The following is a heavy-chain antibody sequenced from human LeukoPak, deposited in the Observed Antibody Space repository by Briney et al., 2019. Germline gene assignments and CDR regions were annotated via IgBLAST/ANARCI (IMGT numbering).Heavy chain of an antibody. J-gene: IGHJ4*02. D-gene: IGHD4-17*01. Sequence: ASVKVSCKASGYTFTVYYMHWLRQAPGQGLEWMGWINPNSGGTNYAQKFQGRITITTDTSFSTAYMELSRLRSDDTAVYYCARDSFAGDYPDWGQGTLVTVSS. CDR1: GYTFTVYY. V-gene: IGHV1-2*02. CDR2: INPNSGGT. CDR3: ARDSFAGDYPD.